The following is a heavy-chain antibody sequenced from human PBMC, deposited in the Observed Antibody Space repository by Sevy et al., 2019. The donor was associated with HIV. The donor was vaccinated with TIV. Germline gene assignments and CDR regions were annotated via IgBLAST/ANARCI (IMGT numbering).Heavy chain of an antibody. D-gene: IGHD2-2*01. CDR3: ARGLLPVPSWFDP. J-gene: IGHJ5*02. Sequence: ASVKVSCKASGYTFTSYDINWVRQATGQGLEWMGWMNPNSGNTGYAQKFQGRVTMTRNTSISTAYMELSSLRSEDTAVYHCARGLLPVPSWFDPWGQGTLVTVSS. CDR2: MNPNSGNT. CDR1: GYTFTSYD. V-gene: IGHV1-8*01.